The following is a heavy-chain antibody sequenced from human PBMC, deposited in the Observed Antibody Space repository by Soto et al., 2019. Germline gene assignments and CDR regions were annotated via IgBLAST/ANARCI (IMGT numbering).Heavy chain of an antibody. V-gene: IGHV4-31*03. J-gene: IGHJ4*02. D-gene: IGHD4-17*01. CDR2: IYYSGST. CDR1: GGSISSGGYY. CDR3: ARAPATQDYDDGPPGGFAY. Sequence: QVQLQESGPGLVKPSQTLSLTCTVSGGSISSGGYYWRWIRQHPGKGLEGIGYIYYSGSTYYNPSLKSRVTLSIDTYKNQSSLKLSSVTAADTAVYYCARAPATQDYDDGPPGGFAYWGKGTLVTVAS.